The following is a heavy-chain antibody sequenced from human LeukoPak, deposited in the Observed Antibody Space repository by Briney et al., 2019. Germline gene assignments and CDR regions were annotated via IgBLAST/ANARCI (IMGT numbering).Heavy chain of an antibody. V-gene: IGHV4-39*01. D-gene: IGHD6-13*01. CDR1: GGSFSSYY. CDR3: AKPSIAAAGYYYYGMDV. Sequence: KPSETLSLTCAVYGGSFSSYYWGWIRQPPGKGLEWIGSIYYSGSTYYNPSLKSRVTISVDTSKNQFSLKLSSVTAADTAVYYCAKPSIAAAGYYYYGMDVWGQGTTVTVSS. J-gene: IGHJ6*02. CDR2: IYYSGST.